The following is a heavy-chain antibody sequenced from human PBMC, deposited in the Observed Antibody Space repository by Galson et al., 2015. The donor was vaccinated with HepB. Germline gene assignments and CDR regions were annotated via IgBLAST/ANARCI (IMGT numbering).Heavy chain of an antibody. Sequence: SVKVSCKASGYTFTSYGISWVRQAPGQGLEWMGWISAYNGNTNYAQKLQGRVTMTTDTSTSTAYMELRSLRSDDTAVYYCARSSVRVYSGVVVAATPWAGDGMDVWGQGTTVTVSS. CDR3: ARSSVRVYSGVVVAATPWAGDGMDV. CDR2: ISAYNGNT. D-gene: IGHD2-15*01. V-gene: IGHV1-18*04. CDR1: GYTFTSYG. J-gene: IGHJ6*02.